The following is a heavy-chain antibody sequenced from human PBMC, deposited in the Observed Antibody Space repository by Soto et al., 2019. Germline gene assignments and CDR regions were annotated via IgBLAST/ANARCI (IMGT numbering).Heavy chain of an antibody. CDR3: AATYYYDSSGYYDLLFDY. Sequence: EASVKVSCKASGFTFTSSAVQWVRQAHGQRLEWIGWIVVGSGNTNYAQKFQERVTITRDMSTSTAYMELSSLRSEDTAVYYCAATYYYDSSGYYDLLFDYWGQGTLVTVSS. J-gene: IGHJ4*02. V-gene: IGHV1-58*01. CDR2: IVVGSGNT. CDR1: GFTFTSSA. D-gene: IGHD3-22*01.